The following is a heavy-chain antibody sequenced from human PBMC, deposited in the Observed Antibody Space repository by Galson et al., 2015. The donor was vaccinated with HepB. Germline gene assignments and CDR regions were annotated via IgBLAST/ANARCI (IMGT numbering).Heavy chain of an antibody. J-gene: IGHJ4*02. Sequence: SLRLSCAASGFTFDDYAMHWVRQAPGKGLEWVSGISWNSGSIGYADSVKGRFTISRDNAKNSLYLQMNSLRAEDTALYYCANLGADSSSSSYPRVDYWGQGTLVTVSS. V-gene: IGHV3-9*01. D-gene: IGHD6-6*01. CDR3: ANLGADSSSSSYPRVDY. CDR1: GFTFDDYA. CDR2: ISWNSGSI.